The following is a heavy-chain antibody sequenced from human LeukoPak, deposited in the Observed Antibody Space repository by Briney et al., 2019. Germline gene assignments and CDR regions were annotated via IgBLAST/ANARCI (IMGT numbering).Heavy chain of an antibody. CDR3: ARDSALEVFDY. J-gene: IGHJ4*02. Sequence: GGSLRLSCAASGFTFSSYWMSWVRQAPGKGLEWVANVKQDGSEKYYVDSVKGRFTISRDNAKNSLYLQMNSLRAEDTAVYYCARDSALEVFDYWGQGTLVTVSS. D-gene: IGHD1-1*01. CDR1: GFTFSSYW. CDR2: VKQDGSEK. V-gene: IGHV3-7*01.